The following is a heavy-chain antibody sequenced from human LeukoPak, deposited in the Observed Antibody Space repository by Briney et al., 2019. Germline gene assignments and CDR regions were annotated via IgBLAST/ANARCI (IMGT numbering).Heavy chain of an antibody. D-gene: IGHD5-24*01. CDR1: GFTFDVYA. Sequence: GRSLRLSCAASGFTFDVYAMHWVRQAPGKGLEWVSGISWNSGSIGYADSVKGRFTISGDNAKNSLYLQMNSLRAEDTALYYCAKGRDGRMATPYDYWGQGTLVTVSS. J-gene: IGHJ4*02. CDR3: AKGRDGRMATPYDY. V-gene: IGHV3-9*01. CDR2: ISWNSGSI.